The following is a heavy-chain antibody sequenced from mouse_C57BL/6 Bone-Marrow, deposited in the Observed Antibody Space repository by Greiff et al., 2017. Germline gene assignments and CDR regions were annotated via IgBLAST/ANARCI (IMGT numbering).Heavy chain of an antibody. CDR3: AREAVYYSAWFAY. D-gene: IGHD1-1*01. V-gene: IGHV1-50*01. CDR2: IDPSDSYT. J-gene: IGHJ3*01. CDR1: GYTFTSYW. Sequence: VKLQQPGAELVKPGASVKLSCKASGYTFTSYWMQWVKQRPGQGLEWIGEIDPSDSYTNYNQKFKGKATLTVDTSSSTAYMQLSSLTSEDSAVYYCAREAVYYSAWFAYWGQGTLVTVSA.